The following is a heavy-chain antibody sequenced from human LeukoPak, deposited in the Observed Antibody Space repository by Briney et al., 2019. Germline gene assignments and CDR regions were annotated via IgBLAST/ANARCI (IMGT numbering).Heavy chain of an antibody. Sequence: AASVKVSCKASGYSLTVYYMRWVRQAPGQGLEWMGRINPNIGGTNYAKTLQGRVTITSDTSISTAYMELSRLRSDDAAVYYCARGHRVSTSAGNDFDIWGQGTMVTVSS. CDR3: ARGHRVSTSAGNDFDI. D-gene: IGHD1-1*01. V-gene: IGHV1-2*06. J-gene: IGHJ3*02. CDR1: GYSLTVYY. CDR2: INPNIGGT.